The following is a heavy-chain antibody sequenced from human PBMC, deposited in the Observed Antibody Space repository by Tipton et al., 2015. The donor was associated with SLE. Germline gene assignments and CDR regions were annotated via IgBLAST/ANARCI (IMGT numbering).Heavy chain of an antibody. V-gene: IGHV4-34*01. CDR1: GGSFSGYY. CDR3: ARGPRADY. J-gene: IGHJ4*02. Sequence: LRLSCAVYGGSFSGYYWSWIRQPPGKGLEWIGEINHSGGTNYNPSLKSRVTISVDMSRDQFSLKLISVTAADTAVYYCARGPRADYWGQGTLVTVSS. CDR2: INHSGGT.